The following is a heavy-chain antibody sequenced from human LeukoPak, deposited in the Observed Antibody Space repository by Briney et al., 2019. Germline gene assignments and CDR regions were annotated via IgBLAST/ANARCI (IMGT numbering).Heavy chain of an antibody. CDR3: ARDLGYYYDSSGYHGYAFDI. V-gene: IGHV3-53*01. J-gene: IGHJ3*02. D-gene: IGHD3-22*01. Sequence: PGGSLRLSCAASGFTFRNYEIHWVRQAPGKGLEWVSVIYSGGSTFSADSVKGRFTISRDNSKSTLYLQTNSLRAEDTAVYYCARDLGYYYDSSGYHGYAFDIWGQGTMVTVSS. CDR1: GFTFRNYE. CDR2: IYSGGST.